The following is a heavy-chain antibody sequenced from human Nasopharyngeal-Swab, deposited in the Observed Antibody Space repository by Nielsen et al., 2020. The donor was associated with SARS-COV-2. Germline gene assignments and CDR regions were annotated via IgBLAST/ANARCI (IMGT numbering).Heavy chain of an antibody. J-gene: IGHJ3*02. CDR2: IYSGGST. CDR3: ARDQGDIAFDAFDI. Sequence: GESLKISCAASGFTVGNNYMTWVRQAPGKGLQWVSVIYSGGSTYYADSVKGRFTISRDNSKNTLYLQMNSLRAEDTAVYYCARDQGDIAFDAFDIWGQGTMVTVSS. D-gene: IGHD5-12*01. CDR1: GFTVGNNY. V-gene: IGHV3-53*05.